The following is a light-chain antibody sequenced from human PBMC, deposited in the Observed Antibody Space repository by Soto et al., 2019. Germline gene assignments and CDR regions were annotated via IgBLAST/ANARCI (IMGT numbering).Light chain of an antibody. J-gene: IGKJ5*01. V-gene: IGKV3-11*01. CDR2: DAY. CDR1: QSFRGL. Sequence: EVVLTHSPVTLSLSPGERATLSCRASQSFRGLLAWYQQKPGQAPRLLIYDAYNRATGIPPRFSGSGSGTDFTLTISSLEPEDSAVYYCQQRARWVTFGQGTRLEI. CDR3: QQRARWVT.